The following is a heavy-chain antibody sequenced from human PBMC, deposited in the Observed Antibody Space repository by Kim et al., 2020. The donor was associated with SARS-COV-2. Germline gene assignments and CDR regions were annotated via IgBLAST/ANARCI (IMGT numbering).Heavy chain of an antibody. CDR3: ARGGSGSFSNYGMDV. V-gene: IGHV7-4-1*02. CDR1: GYTFTSYA. CDR2: IITNTGNP. J-gene: IGHJ6*02. Sequence: ASVKVSCKASGYTFTSYAMSWVRQAPGQGLEWMGWIITNTGNPTYAQGFTGRFVFSLDTSVSTAYLQISSLKAEDTALYFCARGGSGSFSNYGMDVWGQGTTVTVSS. D-gene: IGHD3-10*01.